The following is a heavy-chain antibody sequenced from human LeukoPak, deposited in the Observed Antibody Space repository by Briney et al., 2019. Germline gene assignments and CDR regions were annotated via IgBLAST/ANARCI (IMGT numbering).Heavy chain of an antibody. D-gene: IGHD4/OR15-4a*01. Sequence: PSETLSLTCTVSGYSISSGYYWGWIRQPPEKGLEWIGSLYHSGSTYYSPSLKSRVTISVDTSKNQFSLHLTSVTAADTAVYYCARDGGARVAHDAFDIWGQGTMVTVSS. CDR3: ARDGGARVAHDAFDI. CDR2: LYHSGST. V-gene: IGHV4-38-2*02. CDR1: GYSISSGYY. J-gene: IGHJ3*02.